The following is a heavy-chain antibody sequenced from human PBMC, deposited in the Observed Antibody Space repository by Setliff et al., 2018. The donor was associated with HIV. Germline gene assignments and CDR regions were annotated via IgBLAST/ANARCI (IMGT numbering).Heavy chain of an antibody. J-gene: IGHJ4*02. D-gene: IGHD2-21*01. Sequence: SETLSLTCTVSGDSIRENYWNWIRQPAGKGLEWIGRVSASGRTNANPSLKTRVNMSVDTSQSQFSLKLTSLTAADTAVYYCARSYGPGLDGSFEYWGLGILVTVSS. CDR3: ARSYGPGLDGSFEY. V-gene: IGHV4-4*07. CDR1: GDSIRENY. CDR2: VSASGRT.